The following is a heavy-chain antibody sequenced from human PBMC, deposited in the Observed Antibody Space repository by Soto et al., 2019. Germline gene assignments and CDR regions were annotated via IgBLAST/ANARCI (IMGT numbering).Heavy chain of an antibody. V-gene: IGHV4-39*01. D-gene: IGHD2-15*01. Sequence: SETLSLTCSVSGGTISSKSYSWGWIRQPPGKGLEWIGTFYYSENTYYNPSLKSRVTISVDTSKNQFSLKLSSVTAADTAVYYCAKLAGYCSGNSCHGDYAMDVWGQGTTVTVSS. CDR2: FYYSENT. J-gene: IGHJ6*02. CDR3: AKLAGYCSGNSCHGDYAMDV. CDR1: GGTISSKSYS.